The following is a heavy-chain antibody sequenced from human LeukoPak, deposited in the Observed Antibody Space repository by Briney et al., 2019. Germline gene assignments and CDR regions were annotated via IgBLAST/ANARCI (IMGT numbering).Heavy chain of an antibody. CDR3: AKMATGH. V-gene: IGHV3-30*18. CDR2: ISYVGSNK. Sequence: PGRSLRLSCAASGFTFSSYGMHWVRQAPGKGLEWVAVISYVGSNKYYADSVKGRFTISRDNSKNTLYLQMNSLRAEDTAVYYCAKMATGHWGQGTLVTVSS. J-gene: IGHJ4*02. D-gene: IGHD5-24*01. CDR1: GFTFSSYG.